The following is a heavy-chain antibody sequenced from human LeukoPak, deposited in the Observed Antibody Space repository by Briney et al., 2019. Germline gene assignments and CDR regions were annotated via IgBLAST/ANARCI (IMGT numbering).Heavy chain of an antibody. Sequence: GRSLRLSCAASGFTFDDYAMHWVRQAPGKGLEWVSGISWNSGSIGYADSVKGRFTISRDNAKNSLYLQMNSLRAEDTAVYYCAKVIYYGSGTIDYWGQGTLVAVSS. J-gene: IGHJ4*02. CDR1: GFTFDDYA. CDR3: AKVIYYGSGTIDY. D-gene: IGHD3-10*01. V-gene: IGHV3-9*01. CDR2: ISWNSGSI.